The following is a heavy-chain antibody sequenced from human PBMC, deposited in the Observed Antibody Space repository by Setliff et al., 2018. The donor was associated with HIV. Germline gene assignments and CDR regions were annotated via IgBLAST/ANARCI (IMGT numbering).Heavy chain of an antibody. CDR2: IYHSGST. CDR1: GGSISSGGYS. D-gene: IGHD1-26*01. J-gene: IGHJ4*02. Sequence: SQTLSLTCAVSGGSISSGGYSWNWIRQPPGKGLEWIGYIYHSGSTFYNPSLKSRVTISVDRSKNQFSLKLTSVTAADTAVYYCASGEDSGTYGEPYDSWGQGALVTVSS. V-gene: IGHV4-30-2*01. CDR3: ASGEDSGTYGEPYDS.